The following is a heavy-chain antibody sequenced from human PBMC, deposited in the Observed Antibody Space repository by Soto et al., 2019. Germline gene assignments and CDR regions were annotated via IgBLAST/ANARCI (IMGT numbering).Heavy chain of an antibody. CDR3: ARXQQRVYYYYYGMDV. Sequence: GGSLRLSCAASGFTFSSYGMHWVRQAPGKGLEWVAVIWYDGSNKYYADSVKGRFTISRDNSKNTLYLQMNSLRAEDTAVYYCARXQQRVYYYYYGMDVWGQGTTVTVSS. J-gene: IGHJ6*02. D-gene: IGHD6-13*01. CDR2: IWYDGSNK. V-gene: IGHV3-33*01. CDR1: GFTFSSYG.